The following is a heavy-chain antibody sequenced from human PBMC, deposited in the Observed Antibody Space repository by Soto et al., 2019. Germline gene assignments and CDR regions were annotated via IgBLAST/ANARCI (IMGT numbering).Heavy chain of an antibody. CDR3: EKGKSADTAMVSLDY. V-gene: IGHV3-23*01. J-gene: IGHJ4*02. D-gene: IGHD5-18*01. CDR2: ISGSGGST. Sequence: PGGSLRLSCAASGFTFSSYAMSWVRQAPGKGLEWVSAISGSGGSTYYADSVKGRFTISRDNSKNTLYLQMNSLRAEDTAVYYCEKGKSADTAMVSLDYWGQGTLVTVSS. CDR1: GFTFSSYA.